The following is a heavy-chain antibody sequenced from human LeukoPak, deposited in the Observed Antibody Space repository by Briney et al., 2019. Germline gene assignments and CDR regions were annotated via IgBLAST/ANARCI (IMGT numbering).Heavy chain of an antibody. D-gene: IGHD3-9*01. CDR3: ARDYYDILTGYSIQPFDY. J-gene: IGHJ4*02. V-gene: IGHV1-18*04. CDR1: GYTFISYG. CDR2: ISAYNGHT. Sequence: ASVKVSCKASGYTFISYGFSWVRQAPGQGLEWMGWISAYNGHTNYAQKLQGRVTMTTDTSTSTAYMELRSLRSDDTAVYYCARDYYDILTGYSIQPFDYWGQETLVTVSS.